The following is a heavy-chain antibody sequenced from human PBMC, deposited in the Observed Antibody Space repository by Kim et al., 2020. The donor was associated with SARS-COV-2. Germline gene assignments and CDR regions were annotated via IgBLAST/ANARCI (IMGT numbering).Heavy chain of an antibody. J-gene: IGHJ6*02. D-gene: IGHD3-22*01. V-gene: IGHV4-31*03. Sequence: SETLSLTCTVSGGSISSGGYYWSWIRQHPGKGLEWIGYIFYSGSTYYNPSLKSRVTISVDTSKNQFSLKLSSVTAADTAVYYCARDSPGSSGYYGGVYYYGMDVWSQGTTVTVSS. CDR3: ARDSPGSSGYYGGVYYYGMDV. CDR2: IFYSGST. CDR1: GGSISSGGYY.